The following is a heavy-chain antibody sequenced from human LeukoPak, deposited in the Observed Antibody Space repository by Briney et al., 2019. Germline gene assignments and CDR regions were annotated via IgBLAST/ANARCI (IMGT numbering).Heavy chain of an antibody. D-gene: IGHD2/OR15-2a*01. J-gene: IGHJ4*02. Sequence: GGSLRLSCAASGFTFSTYWMHWVRQAPGKGLVWVSGINSDGRNTNYADSVEGRFTISRDNAKNTLYLQMNSLRAEDTAVYYCVKLSIIGVDYWGQGALVTVSS. CDR2: INSDGRNT. CDR1: GFTFSTYW. V-gene: IGHV3-74*01. CDR3: VKLSIIGVDY.